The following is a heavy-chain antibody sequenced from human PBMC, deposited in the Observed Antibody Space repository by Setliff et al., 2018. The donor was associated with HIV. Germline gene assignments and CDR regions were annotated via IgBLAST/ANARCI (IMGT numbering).Heavy chain of an antibody. CDR1: GYTFTNFA. CDR2: IIADNGDT. CDR3: ARGDAIVIGSVYDMDV. J-gene: IGHJ6*02. V-gene: IGHV1-3*01. Sequence: RASVKVSCKASGYTFTNFAIHWVRQAPGQRLEWMGWIIADNGDTKYSQKFEGRVTITRDTSASTAYMELSSLRAEDTSVYYCARGDAIVIGSVYDMDVWGQGTPVTVSS. D-gene: IGHD3-22*01.